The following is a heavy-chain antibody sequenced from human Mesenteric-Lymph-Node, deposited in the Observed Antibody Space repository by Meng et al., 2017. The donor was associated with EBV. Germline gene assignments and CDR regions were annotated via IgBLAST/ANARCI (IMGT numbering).Heavy chain of an antibody. V-gene: IGHV4-34*01. CDR2: INHSGST. J-gene: IGHJ4*02. CDR1: GGSFSGYY. CDR3: ARGEVFDS. Sequence: QVQLQQGGPGLLKPSGTLSLTCAVYGGSFSGYYWSWIRQPPGKGLEWIGEINHSGSTNYNPSLKSRVTISVDTSKNQFSLKLSSVTAADTAVYYCARGEVFDSWGQGTLVTVSS.